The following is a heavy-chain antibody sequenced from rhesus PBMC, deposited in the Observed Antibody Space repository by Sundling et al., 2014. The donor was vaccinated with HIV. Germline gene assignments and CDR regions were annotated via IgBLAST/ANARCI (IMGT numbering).Heavy chain of an antibody. CDR2: IHTSGGTN. CDR1: GYSISSGYF. V-gene: IGHV4-127*01. CDR3: ARDSYY. D-gene: IGHD1-1-1*01. J-gene: IGHJ4*01. Sequence: QVHLHESGPGVVRPWETLSLTCGVSGYSISSGYFWNWIRQPPGKGLEWIGNIHTSGGTNFLNPSLKSRVTISNDTSKNQFSLKLTSVTAADTAVYFCARDSYYWGQGVLVTVSS.